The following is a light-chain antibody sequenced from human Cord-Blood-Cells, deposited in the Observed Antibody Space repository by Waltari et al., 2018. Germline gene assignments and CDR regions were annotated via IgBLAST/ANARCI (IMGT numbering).Light chain of an antibody. Sequence: QLVLTQSPSASASLGASVKLTCTLSSGHSSYAIAWHQQQPGKGPRYLMKLNSHGSQSKGDGIPDRFSGSSSGAGRYLTISSLQSEDEADYYCQTWGTGIQVFGGGTKLTVL. CDR1: SGHSSYA. V-gene: IGLV4-69*01. CDR2: LNSHGSQ. J-gene: IGLJ2*01. CDR3: QTWGTGIQV.